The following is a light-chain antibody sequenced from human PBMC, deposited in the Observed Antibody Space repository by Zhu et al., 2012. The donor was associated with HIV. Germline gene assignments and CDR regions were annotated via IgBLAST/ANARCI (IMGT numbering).Light chain of an antibody. CDR1: QTVSDN. CDR2: GAS. Sequence: SCRASQTVSDNVAWYQQRPGQAPSLLISGASTRATGIPDRFSGSASGTEFTLTINSLQSEDFAVYYCQQYDDWPISFGQGTRLEIK. CDR3: QQYDDWPIS. V-gene: IGKV3-15*01. J-gene: IGKJ5*01.